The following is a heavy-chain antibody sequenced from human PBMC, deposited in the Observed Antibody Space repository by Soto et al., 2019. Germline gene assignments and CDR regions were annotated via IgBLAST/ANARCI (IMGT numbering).Heavy chain of an antibody. D-gene: IGHD1-1*01. CDR3: ARGRYGDY. CDR2: ISAHNGNT. J-gene: IGHJ4*02. V-gene: IGHV1-18*01. CDR1: GYTFTSYG. Sequence: QVHLVQSGAEGKKPGASVKVSCKGSGYTFTSYGITWVRQAPGQGLEWMGWISAHNGNTDYAQKPQGRVTVTRNTSTSTANMELRSLISDDTAVYYCARGRYGDYWGQGAVVTVS.